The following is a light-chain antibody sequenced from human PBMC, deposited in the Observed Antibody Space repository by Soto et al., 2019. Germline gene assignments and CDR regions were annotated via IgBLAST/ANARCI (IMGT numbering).Light chain of an antibody. J-gene: IGKJ1*01. CDR2: RAS. CDR1: QSVSSSY. V-gene: IGKV3-20*01. Sequence: EIVLTQSPGTLSLSPGERATLSCRASQSVSSSYLAWYQQKPGQAPGRLIYRASSRATVNPERFSGSGSGTDFTLATSRLEREDFAVDYCQHYGRSTCTVGEGTQAESK. CDR3: QHYGRSTCT.